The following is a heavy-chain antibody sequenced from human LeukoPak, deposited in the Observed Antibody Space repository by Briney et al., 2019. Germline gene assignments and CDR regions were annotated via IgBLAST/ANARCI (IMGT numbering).Heavy chain of an antibody. CDR1: GFASQFTFSDFE. Sequence: GGSLRLSCAVSGFASQFTFSDFEMYWVRQAPGKGLEWVSYISSSGSTRYYADSVKGRFTISRDNAKRSLYLQMNSLRAEDTAVYYCATMTVASPFDYWGQGTLVTVSS. CDR2: ISSSGSTR. CDR3: ATMTVASPFDY. D-gene: IGHD6-19*01. V-gene: IGHV3-48*03. J-gene: IGHJ4*02.